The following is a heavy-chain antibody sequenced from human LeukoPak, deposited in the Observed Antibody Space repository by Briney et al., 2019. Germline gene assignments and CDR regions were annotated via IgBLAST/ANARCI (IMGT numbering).Heavy chain of an antibody. CDR3: ARRDSSSYGMDV. J-gene: IGHJ6*02. CDR2: INHSGST. Sequence: SETLSLTCAVYGGSFSGYYWSWVRQPPGKGLEWIGEINHSGSTNYNPSLKSRVTISVDTSKNQFSLKLSSVTAADTAVYYCARRDSSSYGMDVWGQGTTVTVSS. CDR1: GGSFSGYY. V-gene: IGHV4-34*01. D-gene: IGHD6-6*01.